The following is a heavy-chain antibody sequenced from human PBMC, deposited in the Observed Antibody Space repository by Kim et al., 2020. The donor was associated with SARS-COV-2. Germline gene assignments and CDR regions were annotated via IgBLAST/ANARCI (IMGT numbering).Heavy chain of an antibody. J-gene: IGHJ5*02. V-gene: IGHV1-69*04. D-gene: IGHD3-22*01. Sequence: SVKVSCKASGGTFSNYAVNWVRQAPGQGLEWMGRILPMVDIPNYARNFQGRLTTTADKSTSTAYMELTGLTSADTAVYYCARGGQVVSDGRVSLTPYDHWGQGALDTVS. CDR1: GGTFSNYA. CDR2: ILPMVDIP. CDR3: ARGGQVVSDGRVSLTPYDH.